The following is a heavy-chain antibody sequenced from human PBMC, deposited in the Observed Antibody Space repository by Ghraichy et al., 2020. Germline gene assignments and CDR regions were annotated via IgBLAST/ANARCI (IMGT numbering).Heavy chain of an antibody. D-gene: IGHD3-16*01. CDR3: ARVGPTRLFAFDI. Sequence: SETLSLTCTVSGGSISSGGYYWSWIRQHPGKGLEWIGYSYYSGSTYSNPSLKSRVTISVDTSKNQFSLKLSSVTAADTAVYYCARVGPTRLFAFDIWGQWTMVTVSS. V-gene: IGHV4-31*03. CDR1: GGSISSGGYY. CDR2: SYYSGST. J-gene: IGHJ3*02.